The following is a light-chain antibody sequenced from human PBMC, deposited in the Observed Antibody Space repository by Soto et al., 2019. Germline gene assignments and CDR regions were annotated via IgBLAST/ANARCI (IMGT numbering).Light chain of an antibody. Sequence: DVVMTQSPLSLPVTLGQPASISCRSNQSLVHSDGIAYFSWFQQRPGRSPRRLIYKVSNRDSGVPARFSGSGSGTGFALKISRVEAEDVGVDDCMQETHWPITFGQGTRLEIK. V-gene: IGKV2-30*02. CDR2: KVS. CDR3: MQETHWPIT. CDR1: QSLVHSDGIAY. J-gene: IGKJ5*01.